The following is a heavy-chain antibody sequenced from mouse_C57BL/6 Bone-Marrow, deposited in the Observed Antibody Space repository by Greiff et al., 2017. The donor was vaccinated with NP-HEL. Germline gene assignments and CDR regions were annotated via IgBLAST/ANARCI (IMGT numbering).Heavy chain of an antibody. J-gene: IGHJ3*01. Sequence: EVQGVESGGDLVKPGGSLKLSCAASGFTFSSYGMSWVRQTPDKRLEWVATISSGGSYTYYPDSVKGRFTISRDNAKHTLYLQMISLKSEDTAMYYCARHELGFAYWGQGTLVTVSA. V-gene: IGHV5-6*01. CDR1: GFTFSSYG. CDR2: ISSGGSYT. D-gene: IGHD4-1*01. CDR3: ARHELGFAY.